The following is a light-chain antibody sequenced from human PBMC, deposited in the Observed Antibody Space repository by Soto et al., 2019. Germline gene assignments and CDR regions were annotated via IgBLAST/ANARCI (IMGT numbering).Light chain of an antibody. CDR1: ESVSSN. J-gene: IGKJ1*01. V-gene: IGKV3-15*01. Sequence: ELVITQSPVTLSLSPGERATLSCRASESVSSNLAWYQQKPGQAPRLLIYDASTRATGIPARFSGSVSGTEFSLSISSLQSEDFAVYYCQQYNNWPPGRTFGQGTKVEIK. CDR2: DAS. CDR3: QQYNNWPPGRT.